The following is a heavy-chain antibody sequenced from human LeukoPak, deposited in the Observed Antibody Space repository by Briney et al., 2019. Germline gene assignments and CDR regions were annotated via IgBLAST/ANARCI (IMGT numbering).Heavy chain of an antibody. D-gene: IGHD2-15*01. V-gene: IGHV4-39*07. CDR3: ARRNQYCSGGSCNDFDY. J-gene: IGHJ4*02. Sequence: SETLSLTCTVSGGSISSSSYYWGWIRQPPGKGLEWIGSIYYSGSTYYNPSLKSRVTISVDTSKNQFSLKLSSVTAADTAVYYCARRNQYCSGGSCNDFDYWGQGTLVTVSS. CDR1: GGSISSSSYY. CDR2: IYYSGST.